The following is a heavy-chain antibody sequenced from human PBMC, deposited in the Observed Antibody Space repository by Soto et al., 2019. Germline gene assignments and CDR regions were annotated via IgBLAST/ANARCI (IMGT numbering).Heavy chain of an antibody. V-gene: IGHV3-23*01. D-gene: IGHD3-10*01. CDR3: AKKVNSGPGSQYFDY. J-gene: IGHJ4*02. CDR1: VFTFSSYS. CDR2: FRTSGDGGTT. Sequence: PGWSLRLSCAASVFTFSSYSMSWFRQAPGKGLEWVSGFRTSGDGGTTYYADSVKGRFTISRDNSKNMLFLQMNSLRAEDTAIYYCAKKVNSGPGSQYFDYWGQGTLVTVSS.